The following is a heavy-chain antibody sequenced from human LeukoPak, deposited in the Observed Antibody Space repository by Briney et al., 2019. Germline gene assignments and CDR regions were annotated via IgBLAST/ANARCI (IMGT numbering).Heavy chain of an antibody. CDR1: GFSY. D-gene: IGHD6-19*01. CDR3: TRVIVAVPGYFDYFDF. V-gene: IGHV3-7*01. J-gene: IGHJ4*02. Sequence: GGSLRLACTASGFSYMRWIRQAPGKGLEWVANINEDGSNKWHLGSVKGRFTVSRDNARNSLYLQMNSLRVEDTAVYYCTRVIVAVPGYFDYFDFWGQGVLVTVSS. CDR2: INEDGSNK.